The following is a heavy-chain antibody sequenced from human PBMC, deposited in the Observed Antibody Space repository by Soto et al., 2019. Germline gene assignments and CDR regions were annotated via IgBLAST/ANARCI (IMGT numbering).Heavy chain of an antibody. Sequence: QVHLMESGGGLVKPGGSLRLSCAASGFAFSAYYMSGIRQAPGKGLEWLSYISESGTTIYYAESVKGRFTISRDNAKNSLYLQMNSLRVEDTAVYYCTRSDYDTSGYTDYWGQGTLVTVSS. D-gene: IGHD3-22*01. CDR2: ISESGTTI. V-gene: IGHV3-11*01. CDR3: TRSDYDTSGYTDY. CDR1: GFAFSAYY. J-gene: IGHJ4*02.